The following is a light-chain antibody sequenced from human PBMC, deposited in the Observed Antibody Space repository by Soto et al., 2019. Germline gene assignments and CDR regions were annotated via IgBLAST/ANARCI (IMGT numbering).Light chain of an antibody. J-gene: IGKJ5*01. CDR3: QQYNSYSVT. CDR2: DAS. V-gene: IGKV1-5*01. CDR1: QSISSW. Sequence: IQMTQSPSTLSASVGDRGTLTCRGIQSISSWLAWYQQKPGKAPKLLIYDASSLESGVPSRFSGSGSGTEFTLTISSLQPDDFATYYCQQYNSYSVTFGQGTRLEIK.